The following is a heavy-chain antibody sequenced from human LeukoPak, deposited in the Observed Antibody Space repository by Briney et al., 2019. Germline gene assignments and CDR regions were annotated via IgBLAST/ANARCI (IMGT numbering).Heavy chain of an antibody. J-gene: IGHJ6*03. CDR2: MNPNSGNT. Sequence: ASVKVSCKASGYTFTSYDINWVRQATGQGLEWMGWMNPNSGNTGYAQKLQGRVTMTRNTSISPAYMELSSLRCEDTAVHYCARALRSHYYYYYYMDGWGEGTTVT. V-gene: IGHV1-8*02. CDR1: GYTFTSYD. D-gene: IGHD3-10*01. CDR3: ARALRSHYYYYYYMDG.